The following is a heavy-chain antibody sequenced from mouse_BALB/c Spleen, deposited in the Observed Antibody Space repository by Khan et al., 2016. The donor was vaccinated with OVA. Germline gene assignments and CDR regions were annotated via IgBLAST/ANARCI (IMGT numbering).Heavy chain of an antibody. CDR2: IWSDGST. CDR1: GFSLITSG. J-gene: IGHJ3*01. V-gene: IGHV2-4-1*01. D-gene: IGHD2-12*01. CDR3: ARNSYRYDFTY. Sequence: QVQLQQPGPGLVQPSQSLSITCTVSGFSLITSGVHWVRQSPGKGLEWLGVIWSDGSTDYNAAFISRLSITKDNSKSQVFFKMNSLQADDTAIYYCARNSYRYDFTYWGRGTLVTVSA.